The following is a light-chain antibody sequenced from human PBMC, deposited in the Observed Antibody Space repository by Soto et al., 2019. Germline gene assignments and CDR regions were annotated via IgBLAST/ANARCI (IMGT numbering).Light chain of an antibody. CDR1: HIPSSW. CDR2: DAS. V-gene: IGKV1-5*01. J-gene: IGKJ5*01. Sequence: DIHMTQSPSSLSASVGDTVTITCRASHIPSSWVAWYHQKPGEALKLLVYDASSLESGDPSRFSGSGSGTEFTLTISRLEPEDFAQYYYQHYGSSVPITFGEGTRLEI. CDR3: QHYGSSVPIT.